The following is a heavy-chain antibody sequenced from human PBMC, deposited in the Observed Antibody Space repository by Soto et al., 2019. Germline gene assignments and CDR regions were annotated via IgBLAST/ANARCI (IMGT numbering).Heavy chain of an antibody. Sequence: GASVKVSCKASGGTFSSYAISWVRQAPGQGLEWMGGIIPIFGTANYAQKFQGRVTITADESTSTAYMELSSLRSEDTAVYYCASGYCSGGSCYSFLSYYYYGMDVWGQGTTVTVSS. J-gene: IGHJ6*02. CDR1: GGTFSSYA. CDR2: IIPIFGTA. D-gene: IGHD2-15*01. CDR3: ASGYCSGGSCYSFLSYYYYGMDV. V-gene: IGHV1-69*13.